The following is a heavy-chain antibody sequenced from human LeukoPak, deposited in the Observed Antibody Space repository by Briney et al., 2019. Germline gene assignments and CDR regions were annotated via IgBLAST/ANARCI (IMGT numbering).Heavy chain of an antibody. CDR1: GYTFTGYY. CDR3: ARDDRVFGVVTPYNWFDP. J-gene: IGHJ5*02. D-gene: IGHD3-3*01. V-gene: IGHV1-2*02. Sequence: ASVKASCTASGYTFTGYYMHWVRQAPGQGLEWRGWINPNSGGTNYAQKFQGRVTMTRDTSISTANMELSRLRSDDTAVYYCARDDRVFGVVTPYNWFDPWGQGTLVTVSS. CDR2: INPNSGGT.